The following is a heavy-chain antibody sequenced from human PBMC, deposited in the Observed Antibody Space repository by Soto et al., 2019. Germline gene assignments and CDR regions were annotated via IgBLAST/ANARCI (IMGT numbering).Heavy chain of an antibody. CDR2: IFYSGTT. CDR3: ARSVDP. Sequence: QVQLQESGPGLVKPSQTLSLTCTVSGGSISSDGYYWSWIRQHPGKGLEWIGYIFYSGTTYYNPSLKGRVTISVDTPKKQFSPQLSSVTAGDTPVYYCARSVDPWGQGALVTVAS. V-gene: IGHV4-31*03. J-gene: IGHJ5*02. CDR1: GGSISSDGYY.